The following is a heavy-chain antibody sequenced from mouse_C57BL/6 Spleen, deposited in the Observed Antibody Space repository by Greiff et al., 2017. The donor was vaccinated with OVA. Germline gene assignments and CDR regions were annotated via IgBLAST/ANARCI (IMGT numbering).Heavy chain of an antibody. CDR2: ILPGSGST. V-gene: IGHV1-9*01. CDR3: ARGSNPAWFAY. J-gene: IGHJ3*01. D-gene: IGHD2-5*01. Sequence: QVQLQQSGAELMKPGASVKLSCKATGYTFNGYWIEWVKQRPGHGLEWIGEILPGSGSTNYNEKFKGKATFTADTSSNTAYMQLSSLTTEDSAIYYCARGSNPAWFAYWGQGTLVTVSA. CDR1: GYTFNGYW.